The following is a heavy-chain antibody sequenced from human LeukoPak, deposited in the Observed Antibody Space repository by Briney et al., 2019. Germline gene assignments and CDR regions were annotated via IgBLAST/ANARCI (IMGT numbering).Heavy chain of an antibody. CDR3: ARHPRSCTGSGTSYSWFDP. J-gene: IGHJ5*02. CDR2: VYSSGST. CDR1: GDSISTYY. D-gene: IGHD2-8*02. V-gene: IGHV4-59*08. Sequence: SETLSLTCTVSGDSISTYYWSWIRQPPGKGLEWIGYVYSSGSTKYNPSLKSRVTISVDTSKNQISLKLLSVTAADTAMYYCARHPRSCTGSGTSYSWFDPSGQGTLVTVSS.